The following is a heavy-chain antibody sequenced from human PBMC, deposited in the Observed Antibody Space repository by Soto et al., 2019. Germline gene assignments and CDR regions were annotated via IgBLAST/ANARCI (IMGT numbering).Heavy chain of an antibody. CDR3: AREVRNWNYVGGPFDY. J-gene: IGHJ4*02. V-gene: IGHV1-69*13. CDR2: IIPIFGTA. Sequence: AVKVSCKASGVTFSSYAISWVRQAPGQGLEWMGGIIPIFGTANYAQKFQGRVTITADESTSTAYMELSSLRSEDTAVYYCAREVRNWNYVGGPFDYWGQGTLVTVSS. CDR1: GVTFSSYA. D-gene: IGHD1-7*01.